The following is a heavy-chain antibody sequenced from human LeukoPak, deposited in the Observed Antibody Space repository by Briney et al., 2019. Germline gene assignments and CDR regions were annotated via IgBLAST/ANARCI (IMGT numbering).Heavy chain of an antibody. CDR1: GGSISSSSYS. CDR3: ATYYYGSGGLY. CDR2: IYYSGST. Sequence: SETLSLTCTVSGGSISSSSYSWGWIRQPPGKGLEWIGSIYYSGSTYYNPSLKSRVTISVDTSKNQFSLKLSSVTAADTAVYYCATYYYGSGGLYWGQGTLVTVSS. D-gene: IGHD3-10*01. J-gene: IGHJ4*02. V-gene: IGHV4-39*01.